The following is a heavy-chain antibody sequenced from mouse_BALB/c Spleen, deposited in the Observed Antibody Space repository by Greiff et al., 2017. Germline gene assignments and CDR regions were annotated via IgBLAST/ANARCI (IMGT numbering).Heavy chain of an antibody. CDR3: ARPYGSSYDYYAMDY. J-gene: IGHJ4*01. CDR2: ISSGGSYT. D-gene: IGHD1-1*01. Sequence: EVMLVESGGGLVKPGGSLKLSCAASGFTFSSYAMSWVRQTPEKRLEWVATISSGGSYTYYPDSVKGRFTISRDNAKNTLYLQMSSLRSEDTAMYYCARPYGSSYDYYAMDYWGQGTSVTVSS. V-gene: IGHV5-9-1*01. CDR1: GFTFSSYA.